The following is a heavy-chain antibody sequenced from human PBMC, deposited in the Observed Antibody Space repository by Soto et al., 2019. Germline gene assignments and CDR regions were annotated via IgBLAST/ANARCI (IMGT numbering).Heavy chain of an antibody. V-gene: IGHV5-51*01. CDR2: IYPGDSDT. D-gene: IGHD2-15*01. CDR3: ARLPPLGVVVVAARHY. CDR1: GYSFTSYW. J-gene: IGHJ4*02. Sequence: PGESLKISCKGSGYSFTSYWIGWVRQMPGKGLGWMGIIYPGDSDTRYSPSFQGQVTISADKSISTAYLQWSSLKASDTAMYYCARLPPLGVVVVAARHYWGQGTLVTVSS.